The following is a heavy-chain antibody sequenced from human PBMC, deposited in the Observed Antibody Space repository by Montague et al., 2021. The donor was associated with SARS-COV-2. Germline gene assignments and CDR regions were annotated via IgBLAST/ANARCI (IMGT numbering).Heavy chain of an antibody. J-gene: IGHJ3*02. V-gene: IGHV2-5*02. D-gene: IGHD3-3*01. CDR2: IYWDDDK. Sequence: PALVKPTQTLTLTCTFSGFSLSTSGVGVGWIRQPPGKALEWLALIYWDDDKRYSPSLKSRLTITKDTSKNQVVLTMTNMDPVDTATYYWARRITIYAFDIWGQGTMVTVSS. CDR3: ARRITIYAFDI. CDR1: GFSLSTSGVG.